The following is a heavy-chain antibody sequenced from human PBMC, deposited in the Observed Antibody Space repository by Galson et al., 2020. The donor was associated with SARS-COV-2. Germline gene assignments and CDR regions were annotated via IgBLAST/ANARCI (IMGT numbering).Heavy chain of an antibody. CDR1: GYTFTSYY. CDR3: ARDRGGERITIFGETYYYYMDV. CDR2: INHSGGST. V-gene: IGHV1-46*01. J-gene: IGHJ6*03. Sequence: ASVKVSCKASGYTFTSYYMHWLRQPPGQGLEWMGIINHSGGSTSYAQKFQGRVTMTRDTSTSTVYMELSSLRSEDTAVYYCARDRGGERITIFGETYYYYMDVWGRGTTVTVSS. D-gene: IGHD3-3*01.